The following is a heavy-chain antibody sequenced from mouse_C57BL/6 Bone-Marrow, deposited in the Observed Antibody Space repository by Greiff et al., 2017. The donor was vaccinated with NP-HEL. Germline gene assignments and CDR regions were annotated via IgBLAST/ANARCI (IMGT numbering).Heavy chain of an antibody. Sequence: DVQLVESGGGLVKPGGSLKLSCAASGFTFSSYAMSWVRQTPEKRLEWVATISDGGSYTYYPDNVKGRFTLSRDNAKNNLYLQMSHLKSEDTAMYYCARERTYYYAMDYWGQGTSVTVSS. J-gene: IGHJ4*01. CDR1: GFTFSSYA. V-gene: IGHV5-4*01. CDR3: ARERTYYYAMDY. CDR2: ISDGGSYT.